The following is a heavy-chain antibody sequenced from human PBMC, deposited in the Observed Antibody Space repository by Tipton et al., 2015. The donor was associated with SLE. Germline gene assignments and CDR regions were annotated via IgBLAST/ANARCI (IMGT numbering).Heavy chain of an antibody. V-gene: IGHV4-61*01. CDR2: IYHSGGT. CDR1: GGSVSSGSYY. Sequence: TLSLTCTVSGGSVSSGSYYCSWIRQPPGKGLEWIGYIYHSGGTNHSPSLRSRLTTSVDTSKNQFSLRLSSVTAADTAVYYCARTSGSYMDYWGQGTLVTVSS. D-gene: IGHD3-10*01. CDR3: ARTSGSYMDY. J-gene: IGHJ4*02.